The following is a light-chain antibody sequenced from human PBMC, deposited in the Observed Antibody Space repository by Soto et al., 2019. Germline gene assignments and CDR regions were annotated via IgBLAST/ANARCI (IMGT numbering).Light chain of an antibody. J-gene: IGKJ4*01. Sequence: EIVLTQSPGTLSLSPGERATLSCRASQSVSNNYLAWYQQKPGQAPRLLIYGASNRATGIPDRFSGSGSGTDFTLIISKVEPEDFGVYFCQQYASSPLTFGGGTKVDIK. CDR3: QQYASSPLT. CDR2: GAS. CDR1: QSVSNNY. V-gene: IGKV3-20*01.